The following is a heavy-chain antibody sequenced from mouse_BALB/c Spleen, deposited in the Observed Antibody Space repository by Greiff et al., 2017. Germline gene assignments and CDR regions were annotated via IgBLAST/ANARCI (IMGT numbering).Heavy chain of an antibody. CDR1: GYNFTSYW. CDR2: IYPGSGST. Sequence: QVQLQQPGAELVKPGTSVKLSCKASGYNFTSYWINWVKLRPGQGLEWIGDIYPGSGSTNYNEKFKSKATLTVDTSSSTAYMQLSSLASEDSALYYCARFDGYYVGFAYWGQGTLVTVSA. D-gene: IGHD2-3*01. CDR3: ARFDGYYVGFAY. J-gene: IGHJ3*01. V-gene: IGHV1-55*01.